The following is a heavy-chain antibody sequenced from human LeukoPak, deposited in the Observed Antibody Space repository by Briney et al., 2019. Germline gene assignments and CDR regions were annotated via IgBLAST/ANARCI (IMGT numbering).Heavy chain of an antibody. CDR1: GFTVSTNH. J-gene: IGHJ4*02. CDR3: ARDLGWLQSDY. D-gene: IGHD5-24*01. V-gene: IGHV3-7*01. Sequence: GGSLRLSCAASGFTVSTNHMNWFRQAPGKGLEWVATIKKDGSEQYYMDSMKGRLTISRDNAKNSVYLQIHNLRAEDTAVYYCARDLGWLQSDYWGQGTLVTVSS. CDR2: IKKDGSEQ.